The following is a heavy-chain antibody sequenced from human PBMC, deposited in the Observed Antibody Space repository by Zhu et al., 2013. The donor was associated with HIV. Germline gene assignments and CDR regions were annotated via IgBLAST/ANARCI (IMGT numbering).Heavy chain of an antibody. D-gene: IGHD3-3*01. CDR2: IIPILGIA. J-gene: IGHJ5*02. CDR3: AREGLDYDFWSGYYPKGRNWFDP. Sequence: QVQLVQSGAEVKKPGSSVKVSCKASGGTFSSYTISWVRQAPGQGLEWMGRIIPILGIANYAQKFQGRVTITADKSTSTAYMELSSLRSEDTAVYYCAREGLDYDFWSGYYPKGRNWFDPWGQGTLVTVSS. CDR1: GGTFSSYT. V-gene: IGHV1-69*08.